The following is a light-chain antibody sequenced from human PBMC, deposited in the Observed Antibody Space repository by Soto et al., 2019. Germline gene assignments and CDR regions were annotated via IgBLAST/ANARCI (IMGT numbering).Light chain of an antibody. CDR3: QQRSNWPPLT. Sequence: EIVLTQSPGTLSLSPGGRATLSCRASQRVSSSFLAWYQQKPGQAPRLLIYGASNRATGIPARFSGSGSGTDFTLTISSLEPEDFAVYYCQQRSNWPPLTFGGGTKVDIK. CDR2: GAS. J-gene: IGKJ4*01. CDR1: QRVSSSF. V-gene: IGKV3D-20*02.